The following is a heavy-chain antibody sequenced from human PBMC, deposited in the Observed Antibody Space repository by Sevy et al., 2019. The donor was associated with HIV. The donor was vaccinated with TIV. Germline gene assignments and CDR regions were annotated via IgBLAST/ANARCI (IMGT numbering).Heavy chain of an antibody. D-gene: IGHD1-26*01. J-gene: IGHJ6*02. CDR1: GFTFSHYW. Sequence: GGSLRLSCAASGFTFSHYWMTWVLQAPGKGPEWVANIKGDGSEKYYVDSVRGRFTISRDNAKNSLYLQMNSLRGEDTALYYCARDCNSATCLWGLDVWGQGTTVTVSS. CDR3: ARDCNSATCLWGLDV. V-gene: IGHV3-7*03. CDR2: IKGDGSEK.